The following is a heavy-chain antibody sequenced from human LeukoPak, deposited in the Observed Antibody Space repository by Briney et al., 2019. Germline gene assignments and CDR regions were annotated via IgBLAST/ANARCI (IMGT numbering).Heavy chain of an antibody. D-gene: IGHD1-26*01. Sequence: GGSLRLSCAASGFSFGGYTMHWVRQAPGKGLEWVSLISWNGYSASYGDSVKGRFTISRDNNKNSLYLQMNSLRTEDTALYYCARDSSGSLDYWGQGTLVTVSS. CDR1: GFSFGGYT. V-gene: IGHV3-43*01. CDR3: ARDSSGSLDY. J-gene: IGHJ4*02. CDR2: ISWNGYSA.